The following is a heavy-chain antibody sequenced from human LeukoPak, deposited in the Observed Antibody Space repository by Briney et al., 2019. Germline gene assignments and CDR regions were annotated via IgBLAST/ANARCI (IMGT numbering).Heavy chain of an antibody. CDR1: GYSISSGYY. CDR3: ARAYSSSWYFNWFDP. V-gene: IGHV4-38-2*02. CDR2: IYPSGTT. D-gene: IGHD6-13*01. Sequence: SETLSLTCTVSGYSISSGYYWGWIRQPPGKGLEWIGNIYPSGTTYYNPSLRTRVTISVDTSKNQFSLKLSSVTAADTAVYFCARAYSSSWYFNWFDPWGQGTLVTVPS. J-gene: IGHJ5*02.